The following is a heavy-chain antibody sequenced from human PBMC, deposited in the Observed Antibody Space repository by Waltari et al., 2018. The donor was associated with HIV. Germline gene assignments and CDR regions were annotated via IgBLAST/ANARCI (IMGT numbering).Heavy chain of an antibody. CDR3: ARGNSMLRMAELDY. CDR2: ISGYNRNT. V-gene: IGHV1-18*01. D-gene: IGHD3-10*02. CDR1: GYSFRNYE. Sequence: QVNLVQSGAEVKKPGASVKISCEASGYSFRNYEIIWVRQAPGHGLEWMGWISGYNRNTKYAEKDHGRGTITTDTATNTADMEIRSLRSDDTAVYFCARGNSMLRMAELDYWGQGTLVTVSS. J-gene: IGHJ4*02.